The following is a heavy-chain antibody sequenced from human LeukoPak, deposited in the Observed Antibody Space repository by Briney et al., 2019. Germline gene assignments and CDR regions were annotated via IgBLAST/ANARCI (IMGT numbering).Heavy chain of an antibody. Sequence: SVKVSCKASGGTFSSYAISWVRQAPGQGLEWMGEIIPIFGTANYAQKFEGRVTITADESTSTAYMELSSLRSEGTAVYYCAKEGSNTGMENNWFDPWGQGTLVTVSS. CDR2: IIPIFGTA. V-gene: IGHV1-69*13. J-gene: IGHJ5*02. CDR3: AKEGSNTGMENNWFDP. CDR1: GGTFSSYA. D-gene: IGHD3-10*01.